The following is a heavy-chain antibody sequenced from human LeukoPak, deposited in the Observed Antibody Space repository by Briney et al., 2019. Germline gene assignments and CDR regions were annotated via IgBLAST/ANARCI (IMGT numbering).Heavy chain of an antibody. CDR1: GFTFGDYA. J-gene: IGHJ5*02. CDR2: IRSKAYGGTT. D-gene: IGHD4-17*01. CDR3: TNYGDYGWWFDP. Sequence: GGSLRLSCTTSGFTFGDYAMSWFRQAPGKGLEWVGFIRSKAYGGTTEYAASVKGRFTISRDDSKSIAHLQMNSLKTEDTAVYYCTNYGDYGWWFDPWGQGTLVTVSS. V-gene: IGHV3-49*03.